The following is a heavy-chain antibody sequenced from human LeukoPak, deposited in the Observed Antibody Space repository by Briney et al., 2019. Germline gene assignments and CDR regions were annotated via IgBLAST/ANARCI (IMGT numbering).Heavy chain of an antibody. J-gene: IGHJ4*02. D-gene: IGHD4-17*01. Sequence: PGGSLRLSCAASGFTFSSYAMHWVRRAPGKGLEGVAVISYDGSNKYYADSVKGRFTISRDNSKNTLYLQMNSLRAEDTAVYYCAREYDDYGDYVTFDYWGQGTLVTVSS. CDR1: GFTFSSYA. CDR3: AREYDDYGDYVTFDY. CDR2: ISYDGSNK. V-gene: IGHV3-30-3*01.